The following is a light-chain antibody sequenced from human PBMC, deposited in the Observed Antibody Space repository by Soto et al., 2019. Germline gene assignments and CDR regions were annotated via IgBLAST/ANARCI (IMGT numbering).Light chain of an antibody. Sequence: DIQMTQSPSSLSASVGDRVTITCRASQNIDTYLNWYLQKPGQAPKLLIYSAYSLQSGVSARFSGDGSGTDFTLTFRSLQPEDCAHDYVLQSYNFPRSLGKGT. V-gene: IGKV1-39*01. CDR2: SAY. CDR1: QNIDTY. CDR3: LQSYNFPRS. J-gene: IGKJ1*01.